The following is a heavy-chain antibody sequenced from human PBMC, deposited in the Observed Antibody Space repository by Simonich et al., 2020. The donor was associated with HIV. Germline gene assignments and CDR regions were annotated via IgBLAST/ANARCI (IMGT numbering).Heavy chain of an antibody. J-gene: IGHJ4*02. CDR3: AREGGGDSSSWYRTFDY. CDR2: ISSSSSYI. D-gene: IGHD6-13*01. CDR1: GFTFSSYS. Sequence: EVQLVESGGGLVKPGGSLRLSCAASGFTFSSYSMNWVRQAPGKGLEWVSSISSSSSYIYYADSGKGRFTISRDNAKNSLYLQMNSLRAEDTAVYYCAREGGGDSSSWYRTFDYWGQGTLVTVSS. V-gene: IGHV3-21*01.